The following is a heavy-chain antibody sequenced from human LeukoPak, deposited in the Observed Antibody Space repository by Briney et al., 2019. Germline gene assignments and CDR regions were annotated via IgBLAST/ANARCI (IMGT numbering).Heavy chain of an antibody. V-gene: IGHV1-46*01. CDR3: ARATNFYYSYGMDV. Sequence: ASVKVSCKTSGYTFTSYYIHWVRQAPGQGLEWMGIINPSSGATNYAQKFHDRVTMTRDTSTSTVYMELSSQTSDDTAVYYCARATNFYYSYGMDVWGQGTTVTVSS. CDR2: INPSSGAT. D-gene: IGHD1-26*01. J-gene: IGHJ6*02. CDR1: GYTFTSYY.